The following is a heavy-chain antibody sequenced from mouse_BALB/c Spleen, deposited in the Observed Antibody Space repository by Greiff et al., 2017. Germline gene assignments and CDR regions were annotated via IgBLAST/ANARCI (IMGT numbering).Heavy chain of an antibody. CDR3: APHYIDY. V-gene: IGHV14-3*02. Sequence: VQLKQSGAELVKPGASVKLSCTASGFNIKDTYMHWVKRRPEQGLEWIGRIDPANGNTKYDPKFQGKATITADTSSNTAYLQLSSLTSEYTAVYYCAPHYIDYWGQGTTLTVSS. J-gene: IGHJ2*01. CDR2: IDPANGNT. CDR1: GFNIKDTY.